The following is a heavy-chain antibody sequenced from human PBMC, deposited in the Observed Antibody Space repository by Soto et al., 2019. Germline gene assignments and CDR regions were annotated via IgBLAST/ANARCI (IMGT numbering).Heavy chain of an antibody. D-gene: IGHD2-2*01. Sequence: PSETLSLTCTVSGGSISSYYWSWIRQPPGKGLEWIGYIYYSGSTNYNPSLKSRVTISVDTSKNQFSLKLSSVTAADTAVYYCARGGEYCSSTSCYTFDYWGQGTLVTVSS. CDR3: ARGGEYCSSTSCYTFDY. CDR1: GGSISSYY. J-gene: IGHJ4*02. V-gene: IGHV4-59*01. CDR2: IYYSGST.